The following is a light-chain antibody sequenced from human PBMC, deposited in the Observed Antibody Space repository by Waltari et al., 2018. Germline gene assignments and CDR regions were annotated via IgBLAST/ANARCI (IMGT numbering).Light chain of an antibody. CDR2: EVR. Sequence: SVLTQPPSVSAAPGQRSNTSCSGGCSNFGFNFLSWYRQFPGTAPKLLIYEVRDRPSGIPGRFSGSKSGTSATLDITGLQAGDEADYYCGTWDSSLSGAVFGGGTHLTVL. CDR3: GTWDSSLSGAV. CDR1: CSNFGFNF. J-gene: IGLJ7*01. V-gene: IGLV1-51*02.